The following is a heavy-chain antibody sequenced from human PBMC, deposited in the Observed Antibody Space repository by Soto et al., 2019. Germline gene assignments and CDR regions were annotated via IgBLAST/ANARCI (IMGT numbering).Heavy chain of an antibody. CDR3: AKTESFNGYYNAFDS. CDR1: GFSFAGYA. Sequence: GGSVRLSCAASGFSFAGYAVAWVRQAPGKGLEWVSTVSGGGGSTYYADSVKGRFTISRDNSGNTVYLQMNSLNAGDTALYYCAKTESFNGYYNAFDSWGQGTRVTVSS. V-gene: IGHV3-23*01. D-gene: IGHD3-9*01. CDR2: VSGGGGST. J-gene: IGHJ4*02.